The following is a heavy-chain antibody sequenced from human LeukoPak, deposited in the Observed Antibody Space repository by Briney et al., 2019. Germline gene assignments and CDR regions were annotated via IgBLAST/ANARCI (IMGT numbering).Heavy chain of an antibody. Sequence: GGSLRLSCAASGFNFDDYTMHWVRQPPGKGLEWVSLISWDGSTTYYADSVKGRFTISRDNSKDSLYLQMNSLRTEDTAFYYCAKKGVAVASTGSYFDYWGQGTLVTVSS. J-gene: IGHJ4*02. D-gene: IGHD6-19*01. CDR3: AKKGVAVASTGSYFDY. V-gene: IGHV3-43*01. CDR2: ISWDGSTT. CDR1: GFNFDDYT.